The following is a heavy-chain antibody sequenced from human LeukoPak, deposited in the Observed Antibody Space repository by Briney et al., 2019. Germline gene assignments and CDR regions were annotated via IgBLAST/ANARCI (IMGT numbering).Heavy chain of an antibody. D-gene: IGHD6-13*01. V-gene: IGHV3-7*01. CDR2: IKQDGSEK. CDR3: ARDSAGNDY. CDR1: GFTFSTCW. Sequence: SGGSLRLSCAASGFTFSTCWVSWVRQAPGKGLEWVANIKQDGSEKYYVDSVKGRFTISRDNAQSSLYLQMNSLRAEDTAMYYCARDSAGNDYWGQGTLVTVSS. J-gene: IGHJ4*02.